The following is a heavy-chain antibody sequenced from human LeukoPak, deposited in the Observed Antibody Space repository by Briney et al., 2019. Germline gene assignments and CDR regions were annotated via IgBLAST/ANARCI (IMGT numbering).Heavy chain of an antibody. CDR1: GGSISSYY. V-gene: IGHV4-4*07. CDR3: ARDRYYYDSSGYYIFDY. Sequence: PSETLSLTCTVSGGSISSYYWSWIRQPAGKGLEWIGRIYTSGGTNYNPSLKSRVTMSVDTSKNQFSLKLSSVTAADTAVYYCARDRYYYDSSGYYIFDYWGQGTLVTVSS. D-gene: IGHD3-22*01. J-gene: IGHJ4*02. CDR2: IYTSGGT.